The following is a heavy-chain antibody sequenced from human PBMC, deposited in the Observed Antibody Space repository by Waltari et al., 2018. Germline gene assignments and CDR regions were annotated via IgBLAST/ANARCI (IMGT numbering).Heavy chain of an antibody. CDR3: AESQIAAAIGVAFDI. J-gene: IGHJ3*02. D-gene: IGHD6-13*01. CDR2: IYHSGST. V-gene: IGHV4-31*09. CDR1: GGSISSGGYY. Sequence: QVQLQESGPGLVKPSQTLSLTCTVSGGSISSGGYYWSWIRQHPGKGLEWIGYIYHSGSTYYNPSLKSRATISVDRSKNQFSLKLSSVTAADTAVYYCAESQIAAAIGVAFDIWAKGQWSPSLQ.